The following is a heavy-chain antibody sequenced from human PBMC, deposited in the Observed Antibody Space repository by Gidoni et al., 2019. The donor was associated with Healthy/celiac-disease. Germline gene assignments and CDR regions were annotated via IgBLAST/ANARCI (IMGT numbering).Heavy chain of an antibody. J-gene: IGHJ5*02. D-gene: IGHD2-15*01. CDR2: INPNSGGT. V-gene: IGHV1-2*02. Sequence: QVQLVQSGAEVKKPGASVKVSCKASGYTFTGYYMHWVRQAPGQGLEWMGWINPNSGGTNYAQKFQGRVTMTRDTSISTAYMELSRLRSDDTAVYYCARDPDYCSGGSCYRGWFDPWGQGTLVTVSS. CDR1: GYTFTGYY. CDR3: ARDPDYCSGGSCYRGWFDP.